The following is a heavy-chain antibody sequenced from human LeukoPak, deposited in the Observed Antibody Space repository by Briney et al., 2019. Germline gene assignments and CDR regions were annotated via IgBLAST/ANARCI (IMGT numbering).Heavy chain of an antibody. V-gene: IGHV4-31*03. CDR2: IYYSGST. Sequence: PSVTLSLTCTVSGGSISSGGYYWSWIRQHPGKGLEWIGYIYYSGSTYYNPSLKSRVTISVDTSKNQFSLKLSSVTAADTAVYYCARDSPSSGYSNFDYWGQGTLVTVSS. CDR1: GGSISSGGYY. J-gene: IGHJ4*02. D-gene: IGHD3-22*01. CDR3: ARDSPSSGYSNFDY.